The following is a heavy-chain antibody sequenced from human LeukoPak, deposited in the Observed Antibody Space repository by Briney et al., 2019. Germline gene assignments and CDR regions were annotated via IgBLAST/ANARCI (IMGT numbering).Heavy chain of an antibody. D-gene: IGHD5-24*01. CDR3: ARGRRDGYNLEYFDK. CDR1: GGSFSGYY. CDR2: INHSGST. Sequence: SETLSLTCAVYGGSFSGYYWSWIRQPPGKGLEWIGEINHSGSTNYNPSLKSRVTIYVDTSKNQFSLKLSSVTAADTAVYYCARGRRDGYNLEYFDKWGQGTLVTVSS. J-gene: IGHJ4*02. V-gene: IGHV4-34*01.